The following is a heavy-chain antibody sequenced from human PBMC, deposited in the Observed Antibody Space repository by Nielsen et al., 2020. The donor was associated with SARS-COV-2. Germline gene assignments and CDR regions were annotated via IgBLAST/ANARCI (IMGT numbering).Heavy chain of an antibody. V-gene: IGHV3-66*01. CDR3: EIGGSYAPGY. CDR2: IYSGGST. Sequence: GESLKISCAASVFTVSSNYMSWVRQAPGKGLEWVSVIYSGGSTYYADSVKGRFTISRDNSKNTLYLKMNSLRAEDTAVYYCEIGGSYAPGYWGQGTLVTVSS. D-gene: IGHD1-26*01. CDR1: VFTVSSNY. J-gene: IGHJ4*02.